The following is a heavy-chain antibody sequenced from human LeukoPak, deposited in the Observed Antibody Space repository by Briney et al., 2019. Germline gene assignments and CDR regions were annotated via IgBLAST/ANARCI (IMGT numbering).Heavy chain of an antibody. CDR3: ARAPLIYYYYMDV. D-gene: IGHD2-8*01. V-gene: IGHV4-39*07. CDR2: IYYSGST. Sequence: SETLSLTCTVSGGSISSSSYYWGWIRQPPGKGLEWIGSIYYSGSTYYNPSLKSRVTISVDTSKNQFSLKLSSVTAADTAVYYCARAPLIYYYYMDVWGKGTTVTVSS. J-gene: IGHJ6*03. CDR1: GGSISSSSYY.